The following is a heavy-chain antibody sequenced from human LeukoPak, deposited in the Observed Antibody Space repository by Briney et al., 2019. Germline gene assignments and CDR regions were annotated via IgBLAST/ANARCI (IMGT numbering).Heavy chain of an antibody. J-gene: IGHJ6*03. D-gene: IGHD5-12*01. CDR1: GYTFTGFY. CDR3: AKDRYGDYEAPFHYYMDA. Sequence: ASVKVSCKASGYTFTGFYIHWVRQAPGQGLEWMGWINPNSGVTNYAQKLQGRVTITRDTSIDTAYMQLSRLRSDDTAVYYCAKDRYGDYEAPFHYYMDAWGRGTTVTVSS. V-gene: IGHV1-2*02. CDR2: INPNSGVT.